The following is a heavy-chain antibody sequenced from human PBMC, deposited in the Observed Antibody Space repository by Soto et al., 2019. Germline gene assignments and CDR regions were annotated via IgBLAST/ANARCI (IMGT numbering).Heavy chain of an antibody. D-gene: IGHD3-22*01. CDR1: GGTFSSYA. Sequence: QVQLVQSGAEVKKPGSSVKVSCKASGGTFSSYAISWVRQAPGQGLEWMGGIIPIFGTANYAQKFQGRVTITADDSTSTAYIELSSLRSEDTAVYYCARWYYYDSSRYYAIFDYWGQGTLVTVSA. CDR2: IIPIFGTA. CDR3: ARWYYYDSSRYYAIFDY. V-gene: IGHV1-69*12. J-gene: IGHJ4*02.